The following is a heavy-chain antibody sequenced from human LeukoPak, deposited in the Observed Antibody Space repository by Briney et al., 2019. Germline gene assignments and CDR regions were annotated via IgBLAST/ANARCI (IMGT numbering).Heavy chain of an antibody. Sequence: VASVKVSCKASGYTFTGYYMHWVRQAPGQELEWMGWINPKSGGTNYAQKFQGRVTMTRDTSISTAYMELSRLRPDDTAGYYCASVTLSAYDGDYRGQGTLVTVSS. CDR1: GYTFTGYY. J-gene: IGHJ4*02. CDR2: INPKSGGT. CDR3: ASVTLSAYDGDY. D-gene: IGHD5-12*01. V-gene: IGHV1-2*02.